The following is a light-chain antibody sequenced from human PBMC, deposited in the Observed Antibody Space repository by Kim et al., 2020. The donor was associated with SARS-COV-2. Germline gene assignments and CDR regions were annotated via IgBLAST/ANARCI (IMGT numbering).Light chain of an antibody. CDR1: TNNVGDEG. Sequence: QEGLTQPPSVSKDLRQTATLTCTGNTNNVGDEGAAWLQQHRGHPPKLLSYRSNNRPSGISERFSASRSGNTASLTVTGLQPEDEADYYCSAWDSSLSAWVFGGGTKLTVL. V-gene: IGLV10-54*04. J-gene: IGLJ3*02. CDR2: RSN. CDR3: SAWDSSLSAWV.